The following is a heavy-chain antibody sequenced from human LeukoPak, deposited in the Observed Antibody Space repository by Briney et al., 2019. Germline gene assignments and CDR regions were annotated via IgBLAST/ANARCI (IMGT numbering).Heavy chain of an antibody. V-gene: IGHV3-30*03. J-gene: IGHJ4*02. CDR2: ISYDGSNK. Sequence: PGRSLRLSCAASGFTFSSYGMHWVRQAPGKGLEWVAVISYDGSNKYYADSVKGRFTISRDNSKNTLYLQMNSLRAEDTAVYYCAGGRYWNYKKILDYWGQGTLVTVSS. CDR1: GFTFSSYG. D-gene: IGHD1-7*01. CDR3: AGGRYWNYKKILDY.